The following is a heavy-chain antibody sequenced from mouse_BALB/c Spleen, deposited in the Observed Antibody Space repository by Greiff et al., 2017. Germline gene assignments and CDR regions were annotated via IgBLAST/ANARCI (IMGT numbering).Heavy chain of an antibody. D-gene: IGHD4-1*01. Sequence: EVKLMESGGGLVQPGGSRKLSCAASGFTFSSFGMHWVRQAPEKGLEWVAYISSGTSTIYYADTVKGRFTISRDNPKNTLFLQMTSLRSEDTAMYYCATGTWFAYWGQGTLVTVSA. V-gene: IGHV5-17*02. CDR3: ATGTWFAY. CDR1: GFTFSSFG. CDR2: ISSGTSTI. J-gene: IGHJ3*01.